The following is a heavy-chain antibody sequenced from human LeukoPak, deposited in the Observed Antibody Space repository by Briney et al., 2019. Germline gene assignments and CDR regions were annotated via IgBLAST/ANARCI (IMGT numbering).Heavy chain of an antibody. CDR2: IVVGSGNT. J-gene: IGHJ1*01. CDR3: AADGYGSGSQELEYFQH. CDR1: GFTFTSSA. Sequence: ASVKVSCKASGFTFTSSAMQWVRPARGQRLEWIGWIVVGSGNTNYAQKFRERVTITRDMSTSTAYMELSSLRSEDTAVYYCAADGYGSGSQELEYFQHWGQGTLVTVSS. D-gene: IGHD3-10*01. V-gene: IGHV1-58*02.